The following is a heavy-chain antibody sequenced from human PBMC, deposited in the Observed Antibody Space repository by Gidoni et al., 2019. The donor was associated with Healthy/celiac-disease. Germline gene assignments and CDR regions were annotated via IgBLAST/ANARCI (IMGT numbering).Heavy chain of an antibody. CDR1: GYTFTSYG. J-gene: IGHJ4*02. Sequence: QVQLVQSGAEVKKPGASVKVSCKASGYTFTSYGISWVRQAPGQGLEWMGWISAYNGNTNYAQKLQGRVTMTTDTSTSTAYMELRSLRSDDTAVYYCASVTYYYDSSGYYWTFDYWGQGTLVTVSS. D-gene: IGHD3-22*01. V-gene: IGHV1-18*01. CDR3: ASVTYYYDSSGYYWTFDY. CDR2: ISAYNGNT.